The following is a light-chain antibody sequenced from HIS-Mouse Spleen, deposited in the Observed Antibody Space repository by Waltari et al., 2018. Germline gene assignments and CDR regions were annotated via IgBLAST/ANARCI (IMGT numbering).Light chain of an antibody. V-gene: IGLV3-25*03. CDR3: QSADSSGTYHVV. Sequence: SYELTQPPSVSVSPGQTARITCPGDSLPKQYASRYQQKPGQAPVLVIYKDSERPSGIPERFSGSSSGTTVTLTISGVQAEDEADYYCQSADSSGTYHVVFGGGTKLTVL. CDR1: SLPKQY. J-gene: IGLJ2*01. CDR2: KDS.